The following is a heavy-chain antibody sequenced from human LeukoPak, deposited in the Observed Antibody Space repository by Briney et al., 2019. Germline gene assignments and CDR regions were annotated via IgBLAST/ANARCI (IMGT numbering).Heavy chain of an antibody. J-gene: IGHJ5*02. CDR1: GGTFSSYA. CDR2: IIPIFGTA. V-gene: IGHV1-69*13. D-gene: IGHD3-10*01. CDR3: ATLPHYGSGVPNWFDP. Sequence: ASVKVSCKASGGTFSSYAISWVRQAPGQGLEWMGGIIPIFGTANYAQKFQGRVTITADESTSTAYMELSSLRSEGTAVYYCATLPHYGSGVPNWFDPWGQGTLVTVSS.